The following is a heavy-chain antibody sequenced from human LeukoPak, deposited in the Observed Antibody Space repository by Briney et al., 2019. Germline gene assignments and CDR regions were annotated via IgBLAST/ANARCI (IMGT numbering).Heavy chain of an antibody. D-gene: IGHD2-2*02. CDR2: IYYSGST. J-gene: IGHJ5*02. V-gene: IGHV4-39*01. Sequence: PSETLSLTCTVSGGSISSSSYYWGWIRQPPGKGLEWMGSIYYSGSTYYNPSLKSRVTISVDTSKNQFSLKLSSVTAADTAVYYCARGGQLLYLDWFDPWGQGTLVTVSS. CDR3: ARGGQLLYLDWFDP. CDR1: GGSISSSSYY.